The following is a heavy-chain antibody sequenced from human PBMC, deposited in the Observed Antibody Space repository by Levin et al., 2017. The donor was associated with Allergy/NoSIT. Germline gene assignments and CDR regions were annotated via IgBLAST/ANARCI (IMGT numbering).Heavy chain of an antibody. Sequence: GESLKISCAASGFRFTYAWMTWVRQAPGKGLEWVGRIKSKTSGETTDYAAPVKGRFTIVRDDSKNTVYLEMHSLKIEDTSMYYCTADLSEAGKGELDHWGQGTQVTVSS. V-gene: IGHV3-15*01. CDR3: TADLSEAGKGELDH. D-gene: IGHD6-19*01. CDR2: IKSKTSGETT. CDR1: GFRFTYAW. J-gene: IGHJ4*02.